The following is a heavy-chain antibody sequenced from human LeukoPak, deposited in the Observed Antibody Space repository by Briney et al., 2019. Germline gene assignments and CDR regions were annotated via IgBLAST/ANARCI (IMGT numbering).Heavy chain of an antibody. CDR2: ISGSGGST. V-gene: IGHV3-23*01. CDR1: GVTFGDYA. D-gene: IGHD3-22*01. Sequence: GGSLRLSCTTSGVTFGDYAMSWVRQAPGKGLEWVSAISGSGGSTYYADSVKGRFTISRDNSKNTLYLQMNSLRAEDTAVYYCARRPLSLYYYDSSGYYGYWGQGTLVTVSS. CDR3: ARRPLSLYYYDSSGYYGY. J-gene: IGHJ4*02.